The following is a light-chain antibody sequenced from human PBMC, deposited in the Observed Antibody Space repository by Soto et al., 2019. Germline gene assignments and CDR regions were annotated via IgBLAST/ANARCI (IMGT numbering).Light chain of an antibody. Sequence: EIVLTQSPGTLSLSPGERATLSCRASQSVSSSYLAWYQQKPGQAPRLLISVASSRATGIPDRFSGSGSGTDFTLTISRLELEEVAVYYCQQYGSSPFTFGPGNKVDIK. CDR3: QQYGSSPFT. J-gene: IGKJ3*01. CDR1: QSVSSSY. CDR2: VAS. V-gene: IGKV3-20*01.